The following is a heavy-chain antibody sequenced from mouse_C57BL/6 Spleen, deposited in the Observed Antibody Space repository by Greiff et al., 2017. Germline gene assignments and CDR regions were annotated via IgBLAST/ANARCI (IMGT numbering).Heavy chain of an antibody. J-gene: IGHJ3*01. CDR3: ARSGDYYGSSYVSAWFAY. CDR2: IYPRSGNT. D-gene: IGHD1-1*01. V-gene: IGHV1-81*01. Sequence: LVESGAELARPGASVKLSCKASGYTFTSYGISWVKQRTGQGLEWIGEIYPRSGNTYYNEKFKGKATLTADKSSSTAYMELRSLTSEDSAVYFCARSGDYYGSSYVSAWFAYWGQGTLVTVSA. CDR1: GYTFTSYG.